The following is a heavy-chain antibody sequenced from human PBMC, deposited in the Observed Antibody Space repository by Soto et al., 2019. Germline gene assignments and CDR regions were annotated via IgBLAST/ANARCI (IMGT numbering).Heavy chain of an antibody. Sequence: EVQLVESGGGLVQPGGSLRLSCAASGFTLNNYWLHWVRQAPGKGLVWVSRINGDGSNTNYADSVTGRFTISRDNAKNTVYLQMNSLRAEDTAVYYCARGARGLYYMDVWGKGTTVTVSS. CDR3: ARGARGLYYMDV. CDR1: GFTLNNYW. J-gene: IGHJ6*03. V-gene: IGHV3-74*01. CDR2: INGDGSNT.